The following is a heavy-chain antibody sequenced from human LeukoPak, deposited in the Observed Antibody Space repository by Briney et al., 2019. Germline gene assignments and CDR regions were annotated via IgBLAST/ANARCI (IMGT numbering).Heavy chain of an antibody. D-gene: IGHD6-13*01. CDR3: TADSTAVGLDAFDI. V-gene: IGHV3-15*01. CDR2: IKTKTDGGTT. Sequence: GGSLRLSCSASGFSFSLYALHWVRQAPGKGLEWVGRIKTKTDGGTTDYTAPVKGRFTISRDDSKNTVYLQMNSLKTEDTAVYYCTADSTAVGLDAFDIWGQGTMITVSS. J-gene: IGHJ3*02. CDR1: GFSFSLYA.